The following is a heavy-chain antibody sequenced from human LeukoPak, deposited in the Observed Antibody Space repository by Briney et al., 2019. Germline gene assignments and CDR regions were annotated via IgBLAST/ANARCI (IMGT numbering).Heavy chain of an antibody. D-gene: IGHD3-16*01. CDR1: GGSISSGDYY. V-gene: IGHV4-30-4*01. CDR3: ASLSVGEYYFDY. Sequence: PSETLSLTCTVSGGSISSGDYYWSWIRQPPGKGLEWIGYIYYSGSTYYNPSLMSRVTISVDTSKNQFSLKLSSVTAADTAVYYCASLSVGEYYFDYWGQGTLVTVSS. J-gene: IGHJ4*02. CDR2: IYYSGST.